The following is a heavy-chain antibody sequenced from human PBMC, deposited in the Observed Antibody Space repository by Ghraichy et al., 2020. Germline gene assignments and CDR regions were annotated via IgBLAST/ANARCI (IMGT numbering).Heavy chain of an antibody. CDR1: GGSISTSSYY. D-gene: IGHD3-10*01. Sequence: SETLSLTCIVSGGSISTSSYYWGWIRQPPGKGLEWIGSIYYSGTTYYNPSLRSRVTISVDTSRNQFSLKLTSVTAADTAVYYCARRSMFRGVIVRPHPDDAFDIWGQGTMVTVSS. J-gene: IGHJ3*02. CDR2: IYYSGTT. V-gene: IGHV4-39*01. CDR3: ARRSMFRGVIVRPHPDDAFDI.